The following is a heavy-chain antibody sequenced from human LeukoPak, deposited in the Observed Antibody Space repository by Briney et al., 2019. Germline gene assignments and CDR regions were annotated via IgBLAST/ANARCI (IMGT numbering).Heavy chain of an antibody. CDR2: ISAYNGNT. Sequence: ASVKVSCKASGYTFTSYGISWVRQAPGQGLEWMGWISAYNGNTNYAQKLQGRVTMTTDTSTSTAYMELRSLRSDDTAVYYCARGAPITMIVDAFDIWGQGTMVTVSS. CDR3: ARGAPITMIVDAFDI. V-gene: IGHV1-18*01. CDR1: GYTFTSYG. J-gene: IGHJ3*02. D-gene: IGHD3-22*01.